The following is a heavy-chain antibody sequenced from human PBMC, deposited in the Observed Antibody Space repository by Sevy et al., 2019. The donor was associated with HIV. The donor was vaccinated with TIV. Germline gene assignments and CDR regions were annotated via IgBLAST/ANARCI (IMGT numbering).Heavy chain of an antibody. CDR1: GGSFSGYY. CDR2: INHSGST. Sequence: SESLSLTCAVYGGSFSGYYWSWIRQPPGKGLEWIGEINHSGSTNYNPSLKSRVTISVDTSKNQFSLKLSSVTAADTAVYYCARAYSSRSGTYWFDPWGQGTLVTVSS. J-gene: IGHJ5*02. V-gene: IGHV4-34*01. CDR3: ARAYSSRSGTYWFDP. D-gene: IGHD6-13*01.